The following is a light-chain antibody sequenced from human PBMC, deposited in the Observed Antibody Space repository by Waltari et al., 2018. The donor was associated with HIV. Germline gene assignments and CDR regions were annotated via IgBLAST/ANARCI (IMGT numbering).Light chain of an antibody. J-gene: IGLJ2*01. V-gene: IGLV1-44*01. CDR3: AAWDDSLSGLVV. Sequence: QSVLTQPPSASGTPGQRVTISCSGSSSNIGRNTVNWYQQLPGTAPRILIYSNNQRPSGVPDRFSGSKSGTSASLAISGLQSEDEADYYCAAWDDSLSGLVVFGGGTKLTVL. CDR1: SSNIGRNT. CDR2: SNN.